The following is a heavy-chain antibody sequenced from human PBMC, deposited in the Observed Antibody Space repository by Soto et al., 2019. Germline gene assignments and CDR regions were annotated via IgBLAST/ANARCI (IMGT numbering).Heavy chain of an antibody. CDR3: TTDRTFSSGYYYYYYGMDV. J-gene: IGHJ6*02. CDR2: IKSKTDGGTT. V-gene: IGHV3-15*07. D-gene: IGHD3-22*01. Sequence: GESLKISCAASGFTFSNAWMNWVRQAPGKGLEWVGRIKSKTDGGTTDYAAPVKGRFTISRDDSKNTLYLQMNSLKTEDTAVYYCTTDRTFSSGYYYYYYGMDVWGQGTTVTVSS. CDR1: GFTFSNAW.